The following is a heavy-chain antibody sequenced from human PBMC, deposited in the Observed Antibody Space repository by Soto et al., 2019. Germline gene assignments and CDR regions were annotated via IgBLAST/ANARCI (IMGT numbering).Heavy chain of an antibody. CDR3: ARAPLDPYSRGVFYYGMDV. Sequence: GGSLRLSXAASGFTFSSYGMHWVRQAPGKGLEWVAVIWYDGSNKYYADSVKGRFTISRDNSKNTLYLQMNSLRAEDTAVYYCARAPLDPYSRGVFYYGMDVWGQGTTVTVSS. J-gene: IGHJ6*02. V-gene: IGHV3-33*01. CDR1: GFTFSSYG. D-gene: IGHD5-18*01. CDR2: IWYDGSNK.